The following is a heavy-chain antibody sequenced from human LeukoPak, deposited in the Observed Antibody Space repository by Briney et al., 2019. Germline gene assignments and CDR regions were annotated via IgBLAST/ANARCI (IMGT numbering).Heavy chain of an antibody. V-gene: IGHV3-7*01. CDR3: MSAHGY. CDR2: ILPAGKES. Sequence: AESLRLSCVVSGYSFSTNMMTWVSQTPGKGLEWVATILPAGKESYRVESVKGRFTVSRDNAKNLLFLQMNSLRADDTAVYYCMSAHGYWGQGTLVTVSS. J-gene: IGHJ4*02. CDR1: GYSFSTNM.